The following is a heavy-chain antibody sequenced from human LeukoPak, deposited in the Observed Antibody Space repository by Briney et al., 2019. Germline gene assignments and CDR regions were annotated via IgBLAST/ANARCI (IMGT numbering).Heavy chain of an antibody. J-gene: IGHJ3*02. D-gene: IGHD1-26*01. V-gene: IGHV4-59*01. CDR1: GGPLNNYY. CDR3: ARDSYTGSHFEDTFDI. Sequence: SETLPLTCSVSGGPLNNYYWSWIRQPPGKGLEWIGHISYSHNTNYNSSLRSRVTISVDTSSNQFSLRLSSVTAGDTAVYYCARDSYTGSHFEDTFDIWGQGTMVTVSS. CDR2: ISYSHNT.